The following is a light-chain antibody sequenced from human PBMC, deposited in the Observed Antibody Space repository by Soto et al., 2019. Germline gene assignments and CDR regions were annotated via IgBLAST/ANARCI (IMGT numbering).Light chain of an antibody. J-gene: IGKJ1*01. CDR2: GAS. V-gene: IGKV3-20*01. Sequence: EIVLTQSPGTLSLSAGERATLSCRASQSVSSSYLAWYQQKPGQAPRLLIYGASSRATGIPDRFSGSGSGTDFTLTISRLEPEDFAVHYCQQYSSSPQTFGQGTKVEIK. CDR1: QSVSSSY. CDR3: QQYSSSPQT.